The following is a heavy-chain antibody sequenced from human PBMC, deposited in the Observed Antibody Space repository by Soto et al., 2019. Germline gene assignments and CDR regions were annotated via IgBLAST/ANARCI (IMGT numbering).Heavy chain of an antibody. CDR3: AGYSGYEGGY. J-gene: IGHJ4*02. CDR1: GGSISSYY. D-gene: IGHD5-12*01. Sequence: NPSETLSLTCTVSGGSISSYYWSWIRQPPGKGLEWIGYIYYSGSTNYNPSLKSRVTISVDTSKNQFSLKLSSVTAADTAVYYCAGYSGYEGGYWGQGTLVTVSS. CDR2: IYYSGST. V-gene: IGHV4-59*08.